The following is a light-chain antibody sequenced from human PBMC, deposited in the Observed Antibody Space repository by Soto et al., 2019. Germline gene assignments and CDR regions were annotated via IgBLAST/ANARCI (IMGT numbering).Light chain of an antibody. J-gene: IGLJ2*01. CDR3: RSYTSVSLVV. Sequence: QSALTQPASVSGSPGQSITISCTGSSSNVGGYNYVSWYQQPPAKAPKLMIYEISNRPSGVSNRFSGSKSGNTASLTISGLQAEGEADYYCRSYTSVSLVVFGGGTKLTVL. CDR1: SSNVGGYNY. CDR2: EIS. V-gene: IGLV2-14*01.